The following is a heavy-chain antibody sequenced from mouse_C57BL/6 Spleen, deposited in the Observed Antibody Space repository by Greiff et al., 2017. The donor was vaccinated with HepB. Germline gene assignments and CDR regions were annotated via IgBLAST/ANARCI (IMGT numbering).Heavy chain of an antibody. CDR3: ARRQGMITTEYYYAMDY. J-gene: IGHJ4*01. V-gene: IGHV1-39*01. CDR2: INPNYGTT. CDR1: GYSFTDYN. D-gene: IGHD2-4*01. Sequence: VQLQQSGPELVKPGASVKISCKASGYSFTDYNMNWVKQSNGKSLEWIGVINPNYGTTSYNQKFKSKATLTVDQSSSTAYMQLNSLTSEDSAVYYCARRQGMITTEYYYAMDYWGQGTSVTVSS.